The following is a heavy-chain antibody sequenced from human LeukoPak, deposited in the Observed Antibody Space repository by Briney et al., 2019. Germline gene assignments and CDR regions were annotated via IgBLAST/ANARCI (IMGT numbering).Heavy chain of an antibody. J-gene: IGHJ4*02. D-gene: IGHD5-18*01. Sequence: GGSLRLSCAASGVTFSRYAMSWVRQAPGKGLEWVSGITNSGGSTYYADSVKGRFTISRDNSKNTLYLQMNSLRADDTAVYYCAKTRSIEYTYGKFDYWGQGTLVTVSS. V-gene: IGHV3-23*01. CDR1: GVTFSRYA. CDR3: AKTRSIEYTYGKFDY. CDR2: ITNSGGST.